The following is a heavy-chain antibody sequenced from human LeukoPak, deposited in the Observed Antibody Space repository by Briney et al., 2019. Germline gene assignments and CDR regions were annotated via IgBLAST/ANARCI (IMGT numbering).Heavy chain of an antibody. J-gene: IGHJ4*02. CDR2: INPSGGST. CDR1: GYTFTSYY. V-gene: IGHV1-46*01. D-gene: IGHD4-17*01. CDR3: ARDSLYGVVDY. Sequence: ASVKVSCKTSGYTFTSYYIHWVRQAPGQGLEWMGIINPSGGSTSYAQKFQGRVTMTRDTSTSTVYMYLSSLRSEDTAVYYCARDSLYGVVDYWGQGTLVTVSS.